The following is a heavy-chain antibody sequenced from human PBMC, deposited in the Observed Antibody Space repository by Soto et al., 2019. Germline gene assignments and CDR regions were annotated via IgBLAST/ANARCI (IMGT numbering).Heavy chain of an antibody. D-gene: IGHD4-17*01. J-gene: IGHJ4*02. Sequence: SETLSLTCTVSGGSISSYYWSWIRQPPGKGLEWIGYIYYSGSTNYNPSLKSRVTISVDTSKNQFSLKLSSVTAADTAVYYCARRYGDSFDYWGQGTLVTVSS. CDR2: IYYSGST. CDR1: GGSISSYY. V-gene: IGHV4-59*08. CDR3: ARRYGDSFDY.